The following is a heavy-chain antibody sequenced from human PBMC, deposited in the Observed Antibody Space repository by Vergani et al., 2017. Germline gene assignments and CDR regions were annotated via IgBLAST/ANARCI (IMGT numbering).Heavy chain of an antibody. CDR2: ISSSSSYI. J-gene: IGHJ3*02. V-gene: IGHV3-21*01. Sequence: EVQLVASGGGLVKPGGSLRLSCAASGFPFSSYSMNWVRQAPGKGLEWVSSISSSSSYIYYADSVKGRFTISRDNAKNSLYLQMNSLRAEDTAVYYCARDHIVSGAFDIWGQGTMVTVSS. CDR3: ARDHIVSGAFDI. CDR1: GFPFSSYS. D-gene: IGHD2-21*01.